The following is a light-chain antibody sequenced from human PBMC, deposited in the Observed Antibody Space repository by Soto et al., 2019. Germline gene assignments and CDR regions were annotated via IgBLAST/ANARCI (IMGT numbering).Light chain of an antibody. CDR1: SSDIGGYNY. J-gene: IGLJ3*02. CDR2: EVS. Sequence: QSALTQPPSASGSPGQSVTVSCTGTSSDIGGYNYVSWYQQHAGKAPKLIIFEVSKRPSGVPDRFSASKSGNTASLTVSGLQAQYEADYYCSSYAGTNTVVFGGGTKLTVL. V-gene: IGLV2-8*01. CDR3: SSYAGTNTVV.